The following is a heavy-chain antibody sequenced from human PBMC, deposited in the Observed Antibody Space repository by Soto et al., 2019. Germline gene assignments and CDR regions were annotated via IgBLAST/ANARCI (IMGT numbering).Heavy chain of an antibody. CDR3: ARRSRGDYNGHYYYDYGMDV. CDR1: GSSFTSYW. CDR2: IYPGDSDT. Sequence: GESLKISCKGSGSSFTSYWIGWVRQMPGKGLEWMGIIYPGDSDTRYSPSFQGQVTISADKSISTAYLQWSSLKASDTAMDYCARRSRGDYNGHYYYDYGMDVWGQGTTVTVSS. V-gene: IGHV5-51*01. D-gene: IGHD4-17*01. J-gene: IGHJ6*02.